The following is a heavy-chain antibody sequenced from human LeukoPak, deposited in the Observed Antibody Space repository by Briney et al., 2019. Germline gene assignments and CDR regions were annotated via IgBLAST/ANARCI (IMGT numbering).Heavy chain of an antibody. CDR1: GGSISSYY. J-gene: IGHJ3*02. V-gene: IGHV4-4*07. D-gene: IGHD3-16*01. CDR2: MHTSATT. CDR3: ARVGDSWSFDI. Sequence: SETLSLTCTVSGGSISSYYWNWIRLPAGKGLEWIGRMHTSATTSYNPSLKSRVTMSVDTSTNNFSLKLGSVTAADTAVYYCARVGDSWSFDIWGQGTMVTVSS.